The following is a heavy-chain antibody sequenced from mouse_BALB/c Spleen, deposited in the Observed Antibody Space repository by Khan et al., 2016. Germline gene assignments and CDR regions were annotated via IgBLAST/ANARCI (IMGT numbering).Heavy chain of an antibody. V-gene: IGHV14-1*02. CDR1: GFNIKDYY. CDR3: AKSPEFFEY. CDR2: IDPENGNR. Sequence: VQLQQSGAELVRPGALVKLTCKASGFNIKDYYMHWVKQRPEQGLEWIGWIDPENGNRIYDPKFQGKASLTAETYYNTAYLQDNSLTSEDSAVPYCAKSPEFFEYWGQGTTLTLSS. J-gene: IGHJ2*01.